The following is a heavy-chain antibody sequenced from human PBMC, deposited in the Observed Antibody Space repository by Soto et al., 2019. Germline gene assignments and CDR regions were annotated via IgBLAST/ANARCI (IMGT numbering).Heavy chain of an antibody. J-gene: IGHJ6*03. V-gene: IGHV3-23*01. CDR3: AKGGEGYCSGTSCLYHMDA. CDR2: ISDSGST. CDR1: GFTFSSYA. D-gene: IGHD2-15*01. Sequence: EVQLLGSGGGMVQPGGSRRLSCAASGFTFSSYAMSWVRQAPGKGLEWVSTISDSGSTYYADSVKGRFTISRDISKNTLYVQLSSLRADDTAVYYCAKGGEGYCSGTSCLYHMDAWGKGTTVTVSS.